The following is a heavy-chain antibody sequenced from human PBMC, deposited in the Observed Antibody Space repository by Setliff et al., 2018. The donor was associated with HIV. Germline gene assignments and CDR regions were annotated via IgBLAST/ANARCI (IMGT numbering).Heavy chain of an antibody. Sequence: GGSLRLSCAASGFTFSSYTMNWVRQAPGKGLEWVSSISSSSYYIYYADSVKGRFTISRYNSKNTLFLQMHSLRAEDTAVYYCAKPLTQWGVSPYHYAVDGWGQGTTVTVSS. CDR2: ISSSSYYI. V-gene: IGHV3-21*04. CDR1: GFTFSSYT. CDR3: AKPLTQWGVSPYHYAVDG. D-gene: IGHD1-26*01. J-gene: IGHJ6*02.